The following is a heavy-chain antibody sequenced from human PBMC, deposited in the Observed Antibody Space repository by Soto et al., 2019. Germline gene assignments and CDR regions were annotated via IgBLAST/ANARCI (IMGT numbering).Heavy chain of an antibody. V-gene: IGHV3-53*01. Sequence: GGSLRISCAASGFTVSSNYMSWVRQAPGKGLEWVSVIYSGGSTYYADSVKGRFTISRDNSKNTLYLQMNSLRAEDTAVYYCARDGSYYDILTGHNYYGMDVWGQGTTVTVSS. CDR3: ARDGSYYDILTGHNYYGMDV. CDR2: IYSGGST. CDR1: GFTVSSNY. J-gene: IGHJ6*02. D-gene: IGHD3-9*01.